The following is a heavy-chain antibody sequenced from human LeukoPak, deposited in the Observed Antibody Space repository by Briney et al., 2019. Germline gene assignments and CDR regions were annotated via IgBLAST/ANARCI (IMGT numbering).Heavy chain of an antibody. J-gene: IGHJ4*02. V-gene: IGHV3-21*01. Sequence: GGSLRLSCAASGFTFSSYSMNWVRQAPGKGLEWVSSISSSSSYIYYADSVKGRFTISRDNAKNSLYLQMNSLRAEDTAVYYCARGSSGWPTTFDYWGQGTLVTVSS. CDR2: ISSSSSYI. CDR1: GFTFSSYS. D-gene: IGHD6-19*01. CDR3: ARGSSGWPTTFDY.